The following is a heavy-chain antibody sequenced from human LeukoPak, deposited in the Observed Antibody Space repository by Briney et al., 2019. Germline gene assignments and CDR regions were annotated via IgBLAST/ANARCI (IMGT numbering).Heavy chain of an antibody. J-gene: IGHJ4*02. Sequence: GGSLRLSCAASGFTFSSYWMHWVRQAPGKGLVWVSRINSDGSSTSYADSVKGRFTISRDNAKNTLYLQMNSLRAEDTAVYYCARVSTGYSYALDYWGQGTLVTVSS. V-gene: IGHV3-74*01. D-gene: IGHD5-18*01. CDR1: GFTFSSYW. CDR3: ARVSTGYSYALDY. CDR2: INSDGSST.